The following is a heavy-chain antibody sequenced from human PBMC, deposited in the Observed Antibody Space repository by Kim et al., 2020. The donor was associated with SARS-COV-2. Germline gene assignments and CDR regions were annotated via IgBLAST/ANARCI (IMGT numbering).Heavy chain of an antibody. D-gene: IGHD1-26*01. CDR1: GYTFTSYY. V-gene: IGHV1-46*01. Sequence: ASVKVSCKASGYTFTSYYMHWVRQAPGQGLEWMGIINPSGGSTSYAQKFQGRVTMTRDTSTSTVYMELSSLRSEDMAVYYCARAQVGAGYGMDVWGQGTTVTASS. J-gene: IGHJ6*02. CDR2: INPSGGST. CDR3: ARAQVGAGYGMDV.